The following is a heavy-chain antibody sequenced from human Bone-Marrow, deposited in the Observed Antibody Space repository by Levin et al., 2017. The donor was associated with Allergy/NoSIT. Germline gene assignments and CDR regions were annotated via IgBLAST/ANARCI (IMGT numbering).Heavy chain of an antibody. Sequence: GGSLRLSCAASGFTFSSYGMHWVRQAPGKGLEWVAVIWYDGSNKYYADSVKGRFTISRDNSKNTLYLQMNSLRAEDTAVYYCARGAYYDFWSGYGYYMDVWGKGTTVTVSS. CDR3: ARGAYYDFWSGYGYYMDV. V-gene: IGHV3-33*01. CDR1: GFTFSSYG. J-gene: IGHJ6*03. D-gene: IGHD3-3*01. CDR2: IWYDGSNK.